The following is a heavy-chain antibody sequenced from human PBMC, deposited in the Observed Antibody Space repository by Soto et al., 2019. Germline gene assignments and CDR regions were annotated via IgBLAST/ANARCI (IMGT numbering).Heavy chain of an antibody. CDR3: ARLVTTTHYYYGMDV. J-gene: IGHJ6*02. D-gene: IGHD4-4*01. V-gene: IGHV4-34*01. CDR1: GGSFSGYY. CDR2: INHSGST. Sequence: PSETLSLTCAVYGGSFSGYYWSWIRQPPGKGLEWIGEINHSGSTNYNPSLKSRVTISVDTSKNQFSLKLSSVTAADTAVYYCARLVTTTHYYYGMDVWGQGTTVTVSS.